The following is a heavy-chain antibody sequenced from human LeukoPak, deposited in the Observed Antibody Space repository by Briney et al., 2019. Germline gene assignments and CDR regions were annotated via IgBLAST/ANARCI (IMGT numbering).Heavy chain of an antibody. J-gene: IGHJ5*02. CDR2: IYYSGST. CDR3: ARFTPQGYGWGGYNRFDP. CDR1: GGSISSYY. Sequence: PSETLSLTCTVSGGSISSYYWNWIRQPPGKGLEWIGDIYYSGSTNYNPSLKSRVTISLDTSKNQFSLNLASVTAADTAVYYCARFTPQGYGWGGYNRFDPWGQGTLVTVSS. D-gene: IGHD3-16*01. V-gene: IGHV4-59*01.